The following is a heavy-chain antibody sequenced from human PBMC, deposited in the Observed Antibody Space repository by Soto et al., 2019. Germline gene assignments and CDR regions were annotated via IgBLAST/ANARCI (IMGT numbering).Heavy chain of an antibody. CDR3: TTQYYDFWSGYYFPPYFDY. V-gene: IGHV3-15*01. CDR2: IKSKTDGGTT. Sequence: PGGSLRLSCAASGFTFSNAWMSWVRQAPGKGLEWVGRIKSKTDGGTTDYAAPVKGRFTISRDDSKNTLYLQMNSLKTEDTAVYYCTTQYYDFWSGYYFPPYFDYWGQGTLVTVSS. CDR1: GFTFSNAW. J-gene: IGHJ4*02. D-gene: IGHD3-3*01.